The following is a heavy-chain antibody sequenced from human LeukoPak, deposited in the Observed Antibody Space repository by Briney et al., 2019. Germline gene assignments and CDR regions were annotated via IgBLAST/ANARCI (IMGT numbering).Heavy chain of an antibody. V-gene: IGHV3-48*03. D-gene: IGHD6-19*01. CDR2: ISSGGSTI. CDR3: ARVKGSGWYYFDS. CDR1: GFAFSSYG. J-gene: IGHJ4*02. Sequence: TGGSLRLSCAASGFAFSSYGMNWVRQAPGKGLEWVSYISSGGSTIYYADSVKGRFTISRDNAKNSLYLQMNSLRAEDAAFYYCARVKGSGWYYFDSWGQGTLVTVSS.